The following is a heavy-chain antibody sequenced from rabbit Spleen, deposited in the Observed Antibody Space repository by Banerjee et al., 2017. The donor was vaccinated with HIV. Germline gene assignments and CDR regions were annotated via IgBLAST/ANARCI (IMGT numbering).Heavy chain of an antibody. D-gene: IGHD1-1*01. V-gene: IGHV1S45*01. CDR2: IYTGDGST. Sequence: QEQLEESGGDLVKPEGSLTLTCKASGFSFSSSYYMCWVRQAPGKGLEWIGCIYTGDGSTVYASWVNGRFTISKTSSTVTLQMTSLTAADRATYFCARDLVGVIGWNFYLWGPGTLVTVS. CDR1: GFSFSSSYY. J-gene: IGHJ4*01. CDR3: ARDLVGVIGWNFYL.